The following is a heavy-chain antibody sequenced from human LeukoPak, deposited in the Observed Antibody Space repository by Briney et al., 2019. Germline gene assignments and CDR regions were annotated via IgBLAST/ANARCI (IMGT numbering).Heavy chain of an antibody. V-gene: IGHV3-21*04. CDR3: AKDLPGGRTYTPWLSDY. D-gene: IGHD2-2*01. J-gene: IGHJ4*02. Sequence: GGSLRLSCAASGFTFSSYSMNWVRQAPGKGLEWVSSISSSSSYIYYADSVKGRFTISRDNAKNSLYLQMNSLRAEDTAVYYCAKDLPGGRTYTPWLSDYWGQGTLVTVSS. CDR1: GFTFSSYS. CDR2: ISSSSSYI.